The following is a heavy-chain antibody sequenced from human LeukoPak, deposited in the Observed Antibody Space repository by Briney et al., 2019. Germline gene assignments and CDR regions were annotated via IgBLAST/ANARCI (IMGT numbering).Heavy chain of an antibody. J-gene: IGHJ4*02. CDR3: EKDLIPRYCSGGSCYSEPFDY. CDR2: ISGSGGST. CDR1: GFTFSSYA. V-gene: IGHV3-23*01. Sequence: GGSLRLSCAASGFTFSSYAMNWVRQAPGRGLEWVSAISGSGGSTYYADSVKGRFTISRDNSKNTLYLQMNSLRAEDTAVYYCEKDLIPRYCSGGSCYSEPFDYWGQGTLVTVSS. D-gene: IGHD2-15*01.